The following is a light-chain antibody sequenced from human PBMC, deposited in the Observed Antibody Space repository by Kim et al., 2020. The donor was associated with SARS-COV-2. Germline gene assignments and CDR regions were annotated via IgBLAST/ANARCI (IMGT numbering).Light chain of an antibody. V-gene: IGKV1-27*01. J-gene: IGKJ1*01. CDR2: AAS. CDR3: RNYNGAPWT. Sequence: DIQMTQSPSSLSASVGDRVTITCRASQGISNYLAWYQQKPGKVPKLLIYAASALQSGVPSRFSGSGSETDFTLTIGSLQPEDVATYYCRNYNGAPWTFGQGTKVDIK. CDR1: QGISNY.